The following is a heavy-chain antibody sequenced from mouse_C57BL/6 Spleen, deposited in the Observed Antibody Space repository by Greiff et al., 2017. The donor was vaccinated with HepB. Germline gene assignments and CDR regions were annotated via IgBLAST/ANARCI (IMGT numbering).Heavy chain of an antibody. Sequence: QVQLQQPGAELVMPGASVKLSCKASGYTFTSYWMHWVKQRPGQGLEWIGEIDPSDSYTNYNQKFKGKSTLPVDKSSSTAYMQLSSLTSEDSAVYYCARRGQLRPYYFDYWGQGTTLTVSS. CDR1: GYTFTSYW. CDR3: ARRGQLRPYYFDY. V-gene: IGHV1-69*01. J-gene: IGHJ2*01. D-gene: IGHD3-2*02. CDR2: IDPSDSYT.